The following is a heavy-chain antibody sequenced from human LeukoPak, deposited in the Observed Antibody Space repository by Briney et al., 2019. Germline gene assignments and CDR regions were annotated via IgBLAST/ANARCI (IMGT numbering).Heavy chain of an antibody. CDR3: ARGLPETEWFPTEYFQH. CDR1: GFTFSSYS. D-gene: IGHD3-3*01. J-gene: IGHJ1*01. Sequence: GGSLRLSCAASGFTFSSYSMNWVRQAPGKGLEWVSSISSSSSYIYYADSVKGRFTISRDNAKNSLYLQMNSLRAEDTAVYYCARGLPETEWFPTEYFQHWGQGTLVTVSS. V-gene: IGHV3-21*04. CDR2: ISSSSSYI.